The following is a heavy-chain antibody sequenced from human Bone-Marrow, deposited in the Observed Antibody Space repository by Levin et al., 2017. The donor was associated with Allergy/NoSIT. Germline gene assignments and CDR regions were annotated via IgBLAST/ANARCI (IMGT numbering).Heavy chain of an antibody. D-gene: IGHD2/OR15-2a*01. CDR2: IYYSGST. CDR1: GGSISESSFN. J-gene: IGHJ3*02. V-gene: IGHV4-39*01. Sequence: ASETLSLTCSVSGGSISESSFNWDWIRQSPGRGLEWIGTIYYSGSTYSNPSLQSRVTISVDTSKNQFSLKLKSVTAADTAVYYCARLYGNAFDIWGQGTMVTVSS. CDR3: ARLYGNAFDI.